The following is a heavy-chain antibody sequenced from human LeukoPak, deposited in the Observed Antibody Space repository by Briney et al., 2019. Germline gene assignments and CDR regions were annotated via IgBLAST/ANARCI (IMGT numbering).Heavy chain of an antibody. J-gene: IGHJ6*02. V-gene: IGHV3-21*01. CDR3: ARHMTPEGTTPYFYGMDV. Sequence: PGGSLRLSCAASGFIFSFYSMNWVRPAPGEGLEWVSSICNSGIHMFYADSVKGRFTMSRDNGKNSLFLQMNNLRADDTAVYFCARHMTPEGTTPYFYGMDVWGQGTTVTVSS. D-gene: IGHD2-15*01. CDR2: ICNSGIHM. CDR1: GFIFSFYS.